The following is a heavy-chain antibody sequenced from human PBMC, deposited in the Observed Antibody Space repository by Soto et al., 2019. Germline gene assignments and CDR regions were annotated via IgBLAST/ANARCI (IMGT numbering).Heavy chain of an antibody. Sequence: QVQVVQSGAEVKKPGSSVKVSCKTSGDTFSRYALSWVRQAPGQGLEWMGGVIPLFRTTNYAQKFQGRLTITADESTNTAFMELINLTSEDTAVYFCVPLQPSTIVGRPGVDVWGQGTSVNVSS. J-gene: IGHJ6*02. CDR2: VIPLFRTT. CDR3: VPLQPSTIVGRPGVDV. V-gene: IGHV1-69*01. D-gene: IGHD1-26*01. CDR1: GDTFSRYA.